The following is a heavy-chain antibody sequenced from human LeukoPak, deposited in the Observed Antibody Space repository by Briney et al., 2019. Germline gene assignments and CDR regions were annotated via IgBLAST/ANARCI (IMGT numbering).Heavy chain of an antibody. CDR1: GGSISSSSYY. J-gene: IGHJ3*02. V-gene: IGHV4-39*07. Sequence: ETLSLTCTVSGGSISSSSYYWGWIRQPPGKGLEWIGSIYYSGSTYYNPSLKSRVTISVDTSKNQFSLKLSSVTAADTAVYYCARTRGSPTSYYYGSGSWDAFDIWGQGTMVTVSS. CDR2: IYYSGST. D-gene: IGHD3-10*01. CDR3: ARTRGSPTSYYYGSGSWDAFDI.